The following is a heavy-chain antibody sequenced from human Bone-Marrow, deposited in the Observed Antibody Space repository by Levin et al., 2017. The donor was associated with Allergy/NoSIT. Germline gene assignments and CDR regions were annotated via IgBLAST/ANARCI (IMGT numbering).Heavy chain of an antibody. CDR2: IDPSDSYT. Sequence: GASVKVSCKGSGYSFTSYWISWVRQMPGKGLEWMGRIDPSDSYTNYSPSFQGHVTISADKSISTAYLQWSSLKASDTAMYYCARLRTLGYCSGGSCPGYFDYWGQGTLVTVSS. V-gene: IGHV5-10-1*01. CDR3: ARLRTLGYCSGGSCPGYFDY. D-gene: IGHD2-15*01. J-gene: IGHJ4*02. CDR1: GYSFTSYW.